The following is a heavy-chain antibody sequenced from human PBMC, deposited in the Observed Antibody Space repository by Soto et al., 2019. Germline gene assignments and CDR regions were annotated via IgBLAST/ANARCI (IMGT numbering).Heavy chain of an antibody. CDR3: ARGINYYDSGDDAFDV. J-gene: IGHJ3*01. V-gene: IGHV1-8*01. D-gene: IGHD3-10*01. CDR2: MNPNSGNT. Sequence: QVQLVQSGAEVKKPGASVKVSCKASGYTFTSYDINWVRQATGQGLEWMGWMNPNSGNTGYAQKFQGRVTMTRNTSISTAYMELRSLRSDDTAVYYCARGINYYDSGDDAFDVWGQGTMVTVSS. CDR1: GYTFTSYD.